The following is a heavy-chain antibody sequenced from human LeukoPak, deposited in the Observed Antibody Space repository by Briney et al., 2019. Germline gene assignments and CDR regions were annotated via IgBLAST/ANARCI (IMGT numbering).Heavy chain of an antibody. CDR2: ISSSSSYI. Sequence: GGSLRLSCAASGFTFSSYSMNWVRQAPGKGLEWVSSISSSSSYIYYADSVKGRFTISRDNAKNSLYLQMNSLRAEDTAVYYCARESGAAADMAFDIWGQGTMVTVSS. J-gene: IGHJ3*02. D-gene: IGHD6-13*01. V-gene: IGHV3-21*01. CDR3: ARESGAAADMAFDI. CDR1: GFTFSSYS.